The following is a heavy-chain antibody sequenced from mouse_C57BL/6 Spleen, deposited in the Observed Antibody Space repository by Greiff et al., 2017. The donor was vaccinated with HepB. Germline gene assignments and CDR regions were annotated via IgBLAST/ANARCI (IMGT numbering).Heavy chain of an antibody. J-gene: IGHJ1*03. CDR2: IDPSDSET. CDR1: GYTFTSYW. Sequence: QVHVKQPGAELVRPGSSVKLSCKASGYTFTSYWMHWVKQRPIQGLEWIGNIDPSDSETHYNQKFKDKATLTVDKSSSTAYMQLSSLTSEDSAVYYCAREGITTVVARYWYFDVWGTGTTVTVSS. V-gene: IGHV1-52*01. CDR3: AREGITTVVARYWYFDV. D-gene: IGHD1-1*01.